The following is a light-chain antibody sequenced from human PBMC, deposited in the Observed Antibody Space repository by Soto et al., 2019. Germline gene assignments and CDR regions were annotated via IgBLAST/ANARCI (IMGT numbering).Light chain of an antibody. CDR2: AVS. CDR3: SSHNPVGTLQI. Sequence: QSVLTQPASVSGSPGQSITISCTGTSSYFGVYNYVSWYQLHPGKAPKLMIYAVSTRTSGVSNRFSGSKSGNTASLTISGLQAEDEADYYCSSHNPVGTLQIFGPGTKLTVL. CDR1: SSYFGVYNY. V-gene: IGLV2-14*01. J-gene: IGLJ1*01.